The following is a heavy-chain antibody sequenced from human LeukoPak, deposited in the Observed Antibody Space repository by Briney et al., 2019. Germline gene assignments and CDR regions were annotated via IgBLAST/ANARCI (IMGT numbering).Heavy chain of an antibody. CDR1: GFTFSSYA. D-gene: IGHD3-10*01. V-gene: IGHV3-23*01. J-gene: IGHJ4*02. CDR3: AKDGLWFGEALYYFDY. CDR2: ISGSGGST. Sequence: PGGSLRLSCAASGFTFSSYAMSWVRQAPGKGLEWVSAISGSGGSTYYADSVKGRFTISRDNSKNTLYLQMNSLRAEDTAVYYCAKDGLWFGEALYYFDYWGQGTLVTVS.